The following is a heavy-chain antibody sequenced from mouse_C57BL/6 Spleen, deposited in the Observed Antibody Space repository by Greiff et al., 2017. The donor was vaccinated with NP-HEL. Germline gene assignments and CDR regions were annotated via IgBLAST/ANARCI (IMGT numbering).Heavy chain of an antibody. D-gene: IGHD1-1*01. V-gene: IGHV8-8*01. CDR2: IWWDDDK. CDR3: ARMEYYGSSLYYFDY. CDR1: GFSLSTFGMG. J-gene: IGHJ2*01. Sequence: QVTLKESGPGILQPSQTLSLTCSFSGFSLSTFGMGVGWIRQPSGKGLEWLAHIWWDDDKYYNPALKSRLTISKDTSKNQVFLKIANVDTADTATYYCARMEYYGSSLYYFDYWGQGTTLTVSS.